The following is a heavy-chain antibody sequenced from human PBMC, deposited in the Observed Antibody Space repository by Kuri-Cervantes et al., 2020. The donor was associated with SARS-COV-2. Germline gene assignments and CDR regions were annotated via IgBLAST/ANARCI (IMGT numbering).Heavy chain of an antibody. CDR3: ARGAFRIRIQLWDGFDY. CDR1: GGSISSGGYS. CDR2: IYHSGST. J-gene: IGHJ4*02. V-gene: IGHV4-30-2*01. D-gene: IGHD5-18*01. Sequence: LRLSCAVSGGSISSGGYSWSWIRQPPGKGLEWIGYIYHSGSTYYNPSLKSRVTISVDTSKNQFSLKLSSVTAADTAVYYCARGAFRIRIQLWDGFDYWGQGTLVTVSS.